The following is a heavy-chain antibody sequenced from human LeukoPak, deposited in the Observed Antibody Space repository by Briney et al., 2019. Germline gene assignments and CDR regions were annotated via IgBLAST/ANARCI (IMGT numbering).Heavy chain of an antibody. Sequence: ASVKVSCKASGYTFSSYDINWVRQATGQGLEWMGWMNPNSGNTAYAQKFQGKVTMSRDTSISTAYMELSSLRSEDTAVYYCARLPKYSRPLDYWGQGTLVTVSS. CDR1: GYTFSSYD. J-gene: IGHJ4*02. V-gene: IGHV1-8*02. CDR3: ARLPKYSRPLDY. CDR2: MNPNSGNT. D-gene: IGHD6-6*01.